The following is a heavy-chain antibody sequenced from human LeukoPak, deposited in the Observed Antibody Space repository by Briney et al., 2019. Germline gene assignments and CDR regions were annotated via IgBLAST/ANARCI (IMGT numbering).Heavy chain of an antibody. CDR1: GGSISSSSYY. V-gene: IGHV4-39*01. CDR2: IYYSGST. D-gene: IGHD2-21*02. Sequence: KPSETLSLTYTVSGGSISSSSYYWGWIRQPPGKGLEWIGSIYYSGSTYYNPSLKSRVTISVDTSKNQFSLKLSSVTAADTAVYYCARHAIVVVTAIGSFDYWGQGTLVTVSS. CDR3: ARHAIVVVTAIGSFDY. J-gene: IGHJ4*02.